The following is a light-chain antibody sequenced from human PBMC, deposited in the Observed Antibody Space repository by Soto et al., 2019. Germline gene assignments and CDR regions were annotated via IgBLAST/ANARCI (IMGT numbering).Light chain of an antibody. Sequence: QSVLTQPRSVSGSPGQSVTISCTGTGGDVGGYNFVSWYQQHPGKAPTLMIFDVNQRPSGVPDRFSGSKSGNTASLTISGLQAEDEADYYCCSYGGSYTWVFGGGTKLTVL. CDR3: CSYGGSYTWV. CDR1: GGDVGGYNF. J-gene: IGLJ3*02. V-gene: IGLV2-11*01. CDR2: DVN.